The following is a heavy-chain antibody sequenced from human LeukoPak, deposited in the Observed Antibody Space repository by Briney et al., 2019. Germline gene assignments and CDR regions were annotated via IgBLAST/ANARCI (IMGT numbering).Heavy chain of an antibody. Sequence: GGSLRLSCAVSGFNFNTYSMNWVRQAPGKGPEWVSSISSTSNYIYYAASVKGRFAVSRDNAKNSLYLQMNSLRADDTAVYYCARAGDILLVSYFHYYGMDVWGQGTTVIVSS. V-gene: IGHV3-21*01. CDR2: ISSTSNYI. CDR3: ARAGDILLVSYFHYYGMDV. D-gene: IGHD7-27*01. CDR1: GFNFNTYS. J-gene: IGHJ6*02.